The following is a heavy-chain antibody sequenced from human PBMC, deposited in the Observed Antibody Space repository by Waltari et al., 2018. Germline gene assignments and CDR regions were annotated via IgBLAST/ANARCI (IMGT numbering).Heavy chain of an antibody. CDR2: IYSGGST. Sequence: EVQLVESGGGLIQPGGSLRLSCAVPGFPVSTNSMSWVRQAPGKGLEWVSVIYSGGSTYYADSMKGRFTISRDNSKNTLFLQMNSLRAEDTALYYCARGGAHAFNIWGQGTMVTVSS. J-gene: IGHJ3*02. D-gene: IGHD1-26*01. CDR1: GFPVSTNS. V-gene: IGHV3-53*01. CDR3: ARGGAHAFNI.